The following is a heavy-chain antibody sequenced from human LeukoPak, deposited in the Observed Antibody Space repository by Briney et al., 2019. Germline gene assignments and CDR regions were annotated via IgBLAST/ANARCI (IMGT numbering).Heavy chain of an antibody. Sequence: GGSLRLSCAASGFTFSGYGMHWVRPAPGKGLEWVAFIRYDGSDTYYADSVKGRFTISGDTPKNTLSLQMNSLKVEDTAVYYCARDRPTNYFDHWGQGTLVTVSS. CDR2: IRYDGSDT. D-gene: IGHD1-26*01. J-gene: IGHJ4*02. CDR1: GFTFSGYG. CDR3: ARDRPTNYFDH. V-gene: IGHV3-30*02.